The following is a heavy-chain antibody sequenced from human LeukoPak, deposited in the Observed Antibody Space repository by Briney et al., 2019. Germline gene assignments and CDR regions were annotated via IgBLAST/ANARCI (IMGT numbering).Heavy chain of an antibody. CDR1: GFTFRTDI. Sequence: GGSLRLSCAASGFTFRTDIMNWVRQAPGKGLEWVAVISKDESYIHYAGSVKGRITISRDISTNTLFLQMDSLRVEDTALYYCVRERDGFDVWGQGTTVTVSS. CDR3: VRERDGFDV. J-gene: IGHJ3*01. CDR2: ISKDESYI. V-gene: IGHV3-30*04.